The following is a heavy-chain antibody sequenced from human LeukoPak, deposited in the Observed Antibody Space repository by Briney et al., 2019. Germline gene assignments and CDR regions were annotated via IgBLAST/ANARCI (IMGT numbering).Heavy chain of an antibody. J-gene: IGHJ5*02. CDR1: GFTVSSKY. Sequence: GGSLRLSCAASGFTVSSKYMSWVRQAPGKGLEWVSVIYSGGSTYYADSVKGRFTISRDNSKNTLYLQLNSLRAEDTALYYCAKKIIGTSGWFDPWGRGTLVTVSS. D-gene: IGHD1-20*01. CDR2: IYSGGST. CDR3: AKKIIGTSGWFDP. V-gene: IGHV3-66*01.